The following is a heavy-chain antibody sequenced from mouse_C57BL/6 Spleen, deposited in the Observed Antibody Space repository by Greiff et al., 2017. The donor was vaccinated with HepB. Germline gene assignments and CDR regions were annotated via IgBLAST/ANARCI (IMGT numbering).Heavy chain of an antibody. Sequence: VKLVESGPELVKPGASVKISCKASGYAFSSSWMNWVKQRPGKGLEWIGRIYPGDGDTNYNGKFKGKATLTADKSSSTAYMQLSSLTSEDSAVYFCARGGTTVVATDAMDYWGQGTSVTVSS. CDR2: IYPGDGDT. V-gene: IGHV1-82*01. D-gene: IGHD1-1*01. J-gene: IGHJ4*01. CDR1: GYAFSSSW. CDR3: ARGGTTVVATDAMDY.